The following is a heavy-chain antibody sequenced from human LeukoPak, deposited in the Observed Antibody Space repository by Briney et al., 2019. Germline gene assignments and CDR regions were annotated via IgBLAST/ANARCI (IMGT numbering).Heavy chain of an antibody. V-gene: IGHV4-59*12. CDR2: MYSLGGS. J-gene: IGHJ4*02. D-gene: IGHD4-17*01. CDR1: GESISSYH. Sequence: SETLSLTCTVPGESISSYHWSWIRQPPGKGLEWIGYMYSLGGSNYNPSLKRRVTISIDTSENQLSLKLTSVTAADTAVYYCAATIKRDYGDTNLDYWGQGILVTVSS. CDR3: AATIKRDYGDTNLDY.